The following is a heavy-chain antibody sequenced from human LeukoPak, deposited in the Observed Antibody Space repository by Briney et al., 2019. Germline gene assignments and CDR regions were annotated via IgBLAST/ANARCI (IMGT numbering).Heavy chain of an antibody. CDR1: GFTFSSYA. CDR2: ISGSGGST. D-gene: IGHD6-6*01. J-gene: IGHJ5*02. CDR3: AKCPRSSSSGWFDP. Sequence: PGGSLRLSCAASGFTFSSYAMSWVRQAPGKGLEWVSAISGSGGSTYYADSVKGRFTISRDKSKNALYLQMNSLRAEDTAVYYCAKCPRSSSSGWFDPWGQGTLVTVSS. V-gene: IGHV3-23*01.